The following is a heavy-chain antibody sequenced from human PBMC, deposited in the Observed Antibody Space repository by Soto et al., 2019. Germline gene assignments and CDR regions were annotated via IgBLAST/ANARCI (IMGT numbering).Heavy chain of an antibody. V-gene: IGHV1-18*01. CDR2: ISPYNDYT. CDR1: GYTFIRYG. D-gene: IGHD3-16*01. Sequence: QVQLAQSANEVKKPGASVRVSCKAAGYTFIRYGIAWVRQAPGQGLEWMGWISPYNDYTVYAQKFQGRVSMTAVTSTRTVYMNLRGLKSDDTAVYYCARGGYYDNSWGKLSHYGLDVW. CDR3: ARGGYYDNSWGKLSHYGLDV. J-gene: IGHJ6*01.